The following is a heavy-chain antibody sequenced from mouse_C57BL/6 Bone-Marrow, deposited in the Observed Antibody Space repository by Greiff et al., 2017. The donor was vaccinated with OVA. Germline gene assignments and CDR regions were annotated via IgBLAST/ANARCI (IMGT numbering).Heavy chain of an antibody. D-gene: IGHD2-10*01. V-gene: IGHV5-12*01. CDR3: ARHPLLFYAMDY. CDR2: ISNGGGST. J-gene: IGHJ4*01. Sequence: EVKLQESGGGLVQPGGSLKLSCAASGFTFSDYYMYWVRQTPEKRLEWVAYISNGGGSTYYPDTVKGRFTISRDNAKNTLYLQMSSLKAEDTAMYDCARHPLLFYAMDYWGQGTSVTVSS. CDR1: GFTFSDYY.